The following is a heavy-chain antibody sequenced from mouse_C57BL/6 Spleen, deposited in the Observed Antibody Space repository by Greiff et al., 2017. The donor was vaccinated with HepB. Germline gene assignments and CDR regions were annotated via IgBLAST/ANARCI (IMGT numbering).Heavy chain of an antibody. CDR2: INPNNGGT. D-gene: IGHD2-3*01. Sequence: VQLKQSGPELVKPGASVKMSCKASGYTFTDYNMHWVKQSHGKSLEWIGYINPNNGGTSYNQKFKGKATLTVNKSSSTAYMELRSLTSEDSAVYYCARYYDGYPYAMDYWGQGTSVTVSS. V-gene: IGHV1-22*01. CDR1: GYTFTDYN. CDR3: ARYYDGYPYAMDY. J-gene: IGHJ4*01.